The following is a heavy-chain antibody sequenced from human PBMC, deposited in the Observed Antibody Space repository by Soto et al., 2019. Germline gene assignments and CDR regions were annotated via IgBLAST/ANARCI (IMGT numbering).Heavy chain of an antibody. J-gene: IGHJ5*02. CDR3: ATRIGNIGWYWLDT. V-gene: IGHV1-58*01. CDR1: GFTFSSSA. D-gene: IGHD6-19*01. Sequence: ASVKVSCKASGFTFSSSAVQWVRQARGQGLEWIGWIVLGNGNTNYAQKFQERVTITRDMSTSTAYMEVRSLTFEDTAVYYCATRIGNIGWYWLDTWGQGTLVTVSS. CDR2: IVLGNGNT.